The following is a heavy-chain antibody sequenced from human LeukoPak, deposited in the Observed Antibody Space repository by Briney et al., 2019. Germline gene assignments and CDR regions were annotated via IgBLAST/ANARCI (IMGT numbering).Heavy chain of an antibody. CDR2: INSDGSDT. CDR1: GFTFSNYW. CDR3: VVWIAVAATDH. D-gene: IGHD6-19*01. V-gene: IGHV3-74*01. Sequence: GGSLRLSCAASGFTFSNYWMHWVRHAPGEGLMWVSRINSDGSDTSYADSVKGRFTVSRDNAKNTLYLEMNSLRTDDTAVYHCVVWIAVAATDHWGQGTLVTVSS. J-gene: IGHJ4*02.